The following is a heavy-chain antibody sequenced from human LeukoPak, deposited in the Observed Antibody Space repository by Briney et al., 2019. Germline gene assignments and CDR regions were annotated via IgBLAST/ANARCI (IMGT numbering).Heavy chain of an antibody. V-gene: IGHV4-34*01. CDR2: INHSGST. J-gene: IGHJ4*02. CDR3: ARGGRYSYGYVDY. D-gene: IGHD5-18*01. Sequence: PSETLSLTCAVYGGSFSGYYWSWIRQPPGKGLEWIGEINHSGSTNYNPSLKSRVTISVDTSKNQFSLKLSSVTAADTAVYYCARGGRYSYGYVDYWGQGTLVTVSS. CDR1: GGSFSGYY.